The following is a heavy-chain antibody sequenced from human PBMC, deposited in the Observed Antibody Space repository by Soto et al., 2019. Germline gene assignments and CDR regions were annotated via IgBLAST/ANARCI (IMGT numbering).Heavy chain of an antibody. CDR2: ISGSGSTI. Sequence: PGGSLRLSCAASGFTFRDYYMSWIRQAPGKGLEWVSHISGSGSTIYFADSVKGRFTISRDNAKNSLYLQMNSLRAEDTAVYYCARDCSSSSCYGYFQHWGQGTRVTVSS. V-gene: IGHV3-11*01. CDR1: GFTFRDYY. J-gene: IGHJ1*01. CDR3: ARDCSSSSCYGYFQH. D-gene: IGHD2-2*01.